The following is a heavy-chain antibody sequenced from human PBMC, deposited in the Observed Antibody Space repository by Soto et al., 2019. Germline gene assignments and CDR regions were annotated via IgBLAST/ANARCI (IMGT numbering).Heavy chain of an antibody. CDR1: GFTFNNYA. CDR2: ISGSGSTT. D-gene: IGHD2-2*01. J-gene: IGHJ5*02. V-gene: IGHV3-23*01. Sequence: VGSLRLSCAASGFTFNNYAMTWVRQAPGKGLEWVSVISGSGSTTYYADSVKGRFTISRDNSRNTLYLQMDSLRVEDTAVYYCPKDSRGSIPPTFDPWGQGTLVPVS. CDR3: PKDSRGSIPPTFDP.